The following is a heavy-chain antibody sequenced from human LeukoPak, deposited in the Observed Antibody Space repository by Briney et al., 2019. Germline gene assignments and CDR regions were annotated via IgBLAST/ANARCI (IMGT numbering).Heavy chain of an antibody. J-gene: IGHJ4*02. CDR2: IRYDGSNK. V-gene: IGHV3-30*02. CDR3: AKDKDPWKSTSISDFDY. D-gene: IGHD1-1*01. CDR1: GFTFSSYG. Sequence: GGSLRLSCAASGFTFSSYGMHWVRQAPGKGLEWVAFIRYDGSNKYYVDSVKGQFTISRDNSKNTLYLQMNSLRAEDTAVYFCAKDKDPWKSTSISDFDYWGQGTLVTVSS.